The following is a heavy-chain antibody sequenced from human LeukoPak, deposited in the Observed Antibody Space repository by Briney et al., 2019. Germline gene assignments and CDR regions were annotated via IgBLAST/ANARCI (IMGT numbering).Heavy chain of an antibody. CDR3: ARESSYNDIWSRYYAESRAFDI. J-gene: IGHJ3*02. Sequence: QTGGSLRLSCAASGFTFSSSAMSWVRQAPGKGLEWVSGISGSGGTTHYADSVKGRLTISRDNAKNTLYLQMNSPRAEDTAVYYCARESSYNDIWSRYYAESRAFDIWGQGTMVTVSS. D-gene: IGHD3-3*01. CDR1: GFTFSSSA. CDR2: ISGSGGTT. V-gene: IGHV3-23*01.